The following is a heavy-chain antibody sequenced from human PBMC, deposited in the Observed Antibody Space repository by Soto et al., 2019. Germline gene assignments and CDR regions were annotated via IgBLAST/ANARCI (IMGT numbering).Heavy chain of an antibody. CDR1: GFTFNNYA. CDR2: ISANGQGI. J-gene: IGHJ4*02. D-gene: IGHD1-7*01. CDR3: AKDRNYPRDQFHN. V-gene: IGHV3-23*01. Sequence: GGSLRLSCAAPGFTFNNYAMSWVRQAPGKGLEWVSAISANGQGIYYADSVKGRFIISRDSSKNTVFLHMDSLTAEHTAVYYCAKDRNYPRDQFHNWGQGTLVTVSS.